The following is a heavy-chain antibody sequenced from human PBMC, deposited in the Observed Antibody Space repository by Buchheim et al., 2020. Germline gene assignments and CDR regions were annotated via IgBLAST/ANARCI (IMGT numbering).Heavy chain of an antibody. J-gene: IGHJ4*02. Sequence: QVQLQQWGAGLLKPSETLSLTCAVYGGSFSGYYWSWIRQPPGKGLEWIGEINHSGSTNYNPSLKSRVTISVDTSKNQLSLKLSSVTAADTAVYYCASGQWLAYYFDYWGQGTL. D-gene: IGHD6-19*01. CDR2: INHSGST. V-gene: IGHV4-34*01. CDR3: ASGQWLAYYFDY. CDR1: GGSFSGYY.